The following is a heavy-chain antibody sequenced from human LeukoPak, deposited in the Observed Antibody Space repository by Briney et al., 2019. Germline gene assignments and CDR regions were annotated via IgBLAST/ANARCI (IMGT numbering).Heavy chain of an antibody. CDR3: ARDQYGSGSYS. CDR2: IYSATST. CDR1: GFTFSNCA. D-gene: IGHD3-10*01. J-gene: IGHJ5*02. V-gene: IGHV3-53*04. Sequence: GGSLRLSCAASGFTFSNCAMSWVRQAPGKGLEWVSVIYSATSTYYADSVKGRFTISRHNSKNTLYLQMNSLRAEDTAVYYCARDQYGSGSYSWGQGTLVTVSS.